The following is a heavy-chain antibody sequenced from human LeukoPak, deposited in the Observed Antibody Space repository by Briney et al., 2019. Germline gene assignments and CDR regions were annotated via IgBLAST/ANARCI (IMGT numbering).Heavy chain of an antibody. D-gene: IGHD5-18*01. V-gene: IGHV4-61*01. CDR1: GGSVSSGSYY. J-gene: IGHJ4*02. CDR3: ARDRLYRGYSYGFDY. CDR2: IYYSGST. Sequence: SETLSLTCTVSGGSVSSGSYYWSWIRQPPGKGLEWIGYIYYSGSTNYNPSLKSRVTISVDTSKNQFSLKLSSVTAADTAVYYCARDRLYRGYSYGFDYWGQGTQVTVSS.